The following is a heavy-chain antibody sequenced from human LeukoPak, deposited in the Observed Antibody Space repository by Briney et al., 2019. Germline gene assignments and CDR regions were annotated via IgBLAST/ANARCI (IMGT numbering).Heavy chain of an antibody. Sequence: SVKVSCKASGCTFSSYAISWVRQAPGQGLEWMGGIIPIFGTANYAQKFQGRVTITADESTSTAYMELSSLRSEDTAVYYCARIYYDSSGYYNRYYYYYMDVWGKGTTVTVSS. V-gene: IGHV1-69*13. CDR1: GCTFSSYA. J-gene: IGHJ6*03. CDR3: ARIYYDSSGYYNRYYYYYMDV. D-gene: IGHD3-22*01. CDR2: IIPIFGTA.